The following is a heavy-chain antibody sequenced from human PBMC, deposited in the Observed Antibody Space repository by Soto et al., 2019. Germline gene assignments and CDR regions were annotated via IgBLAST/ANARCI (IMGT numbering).Heavy chain of an antibody. V-gene: IGHV2-5*02. CDR1: GFSLNTRGVG. CDR3: AHRRRALLTGHYYFDF. Sequence: QITLKESGPTLVKPTHTLTLTCTFSGFSLNTRGVGVGWIRQPPGKALEWRALISWDGEKRYRTSLKSRLNVTQVPSKKQVILTKSNMDPVDSATYYCAHRRRALLTGHYYFDFWGQGTLVTGSS. D-gene: IGHD3-9*01. CDR2: ISWDGEK. J-gene: IGHJ4*02.